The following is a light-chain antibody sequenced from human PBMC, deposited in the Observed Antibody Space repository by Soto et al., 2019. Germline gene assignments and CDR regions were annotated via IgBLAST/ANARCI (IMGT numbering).Light chain of an antibody. CDR2: DAS. V-gene: IGKV3-11*01. CDR3: QQRSNWPPT. J-gene: IGKJ5*01. Sequence: EIVLTQSPATLSLSPGERATLSCRASQSVSSYLAWYQQKPGQAPRLLIYDASNRATGIPARFSGSGSGTDFTLTISSLEPEDFAVYYCQQRSNWPPTFGQGTPLEI. CDR1: QSVSSY.